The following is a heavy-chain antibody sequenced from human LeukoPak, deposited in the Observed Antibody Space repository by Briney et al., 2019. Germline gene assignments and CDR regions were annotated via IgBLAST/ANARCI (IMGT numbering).Heavy chain of an antibody. CDR1: GFTFSGYY. D-gene: IGHD6-19*01. CDR3: AREITVAGKEGAFDI. V-gene: IGHV3-11*05. J-gene: IGHJ3*02. Sequence: GGALRLSCAASGFTFSGYYMSWIRQAPGKGLEWVSYISSSGAYRNHADSVKGRFTISRDNAKNSLYLQMNSLRAEDTAIYYCAREITVAGKEGAFDIWGPGTMLTVSS. CDR2: ISSSGAYR.